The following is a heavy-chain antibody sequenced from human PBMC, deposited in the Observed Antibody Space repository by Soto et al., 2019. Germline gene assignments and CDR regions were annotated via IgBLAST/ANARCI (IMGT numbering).Heavy chain of an antibody. D-gene: IGHD2-15*01. Sequence: QVQLVQSGAEVKKPGSSVKVSCKASGGTFSSYAISWVRQAPGQGLEWMGGIIPIFGTANYAQKFQGRVTITADESTSTAYMELSSLRSEDTAVYYCARECSGGSCSTYYYYYYGMDVWGQGTTVTVSS. J-gene: IGHJ6*02. V-gene: IGHV1-69*01. CDR3: ARECSGGSCSTYYYYYYGMDV. CDR1: GGTFSSYA. CDR2: IIPIFGTA.